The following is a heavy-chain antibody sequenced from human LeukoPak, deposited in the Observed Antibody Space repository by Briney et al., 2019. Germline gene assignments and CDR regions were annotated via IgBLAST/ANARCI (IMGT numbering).Heavy chain of an antibody. CDR2: ISGSGGST. J-gene: IGHJ4*02. CDR1: GFTFSSYA. Sequence: PGGSLRLSCAASGFTFSSYAMSWVRQAPGKGLEWVSAISGSGGSTYYADSVKGRFTISRDNSKNTLYLQMNSLRAEDTAVYYCAKDGPYYDSSGYPYYFDYWGQGTLVTVSS. V-gene: IGHV3-23*01. CDR3: AKDGPYYDSSGYPYYFDY. D-gene: IGHD3-22*01.